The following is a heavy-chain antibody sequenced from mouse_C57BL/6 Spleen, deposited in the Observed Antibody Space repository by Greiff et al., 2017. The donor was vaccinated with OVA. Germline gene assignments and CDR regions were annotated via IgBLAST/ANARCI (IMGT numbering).Heavy chain of an antibody. Sequence: QVQLQQSGAELVKPGASVKISCKASGYAFSSYWMNWVKQRPGKGLEWIGQIYPGDGDTNYNGKFKGKATLTADKSSSTAYMQLSSLTSEDSAVYCCARDYGSSYPYYFDYWGQGTTLTVSS. J-gene: IGHJ2*01. CDR3: ARDYGSSYPYYFDY. D-gene: IGHD1-1*01. CDR1: GYAFSSYW. V-gene: IGHV1-80*01. CDR2: IYPGDGDT.